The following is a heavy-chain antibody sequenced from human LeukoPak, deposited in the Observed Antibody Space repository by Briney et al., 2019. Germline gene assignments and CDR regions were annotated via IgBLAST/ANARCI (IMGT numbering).Heavy chain of an antibody. J-gene: IGHJ6*02. CDR2: PNSGGT. Sequence: PNSGGTNYAQKLQGRVTMTRDTSISTAYMELSRLRSDDTAVYYCARDTPIVGGNPSGMDVWGQGTTVTVSS. D-gene: IGHD1-26*01. CDR3: ARDTPIVGGNPSGMDV. V-gene: IGHV1-2*02.